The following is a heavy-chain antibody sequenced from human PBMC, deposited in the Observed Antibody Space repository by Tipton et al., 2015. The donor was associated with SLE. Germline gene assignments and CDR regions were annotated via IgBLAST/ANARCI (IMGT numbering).Heavy chain of an antibody. D-gene: IGHD3-10*01. V-gene: IGHV4-34*01. Sequence: TLSLTCAVYGGSFSGYYWSWIRQPPGKGLEWIGEINHSGSTNYNPSLKSRVTISVDTSKNQFSLKLSSVTAADTAVYYCAAPGKFTMPLHYGMDVWGQGTTVTVSS. CDR2: INHSGST. CDR3: AAPGKFTMPLHYGMDV. J-gene: IGHJ6*02. CDR1: GGSFSGYY.